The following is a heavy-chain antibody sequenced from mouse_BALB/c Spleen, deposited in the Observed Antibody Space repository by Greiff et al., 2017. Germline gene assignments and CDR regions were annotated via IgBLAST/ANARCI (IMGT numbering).Heavy chain of an antibody. CDR1: GYTFTDYE. CDR3: TRGKTGPFAY. Sequence: VKLQESGAELVRPGASVTLSCKASGYTFTDYEMHWVKQTPVHGLEWIGAIDPETGGTAYNQKFKGKATLTADKSSSTAYMELRSLTSEDSAVYYCTRGKTGPFAYWGQGTLVTVSA. CDR2: IDPETGGT. J-gene: IGHJ3*01. V-gene: IGHV1-15*01. D-gene: IGHD4-1*01.